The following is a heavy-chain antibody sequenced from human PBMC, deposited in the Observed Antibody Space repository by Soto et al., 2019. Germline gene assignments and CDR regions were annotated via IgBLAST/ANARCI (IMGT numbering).Heavy chain of an antibody. CDR3: ARGGTVYYYGMDV. J-gene: IGHJ6*02. CDR2: IYYSAST. Sequence: SQTLSLTCTVSGGSNSSGDYYWSLIPQPPGKGLEWIGYIYYSASTYYNPSLKSRVTISVDTSKNQLSLKLSSVTAADTAVYYCARGGTVYYYGMDVWGQGTTVTVSS. CDR1: GGSNSSGDYY. D-gene: IGHD4-17*01. V-gene: IGHV4-30-4*01.